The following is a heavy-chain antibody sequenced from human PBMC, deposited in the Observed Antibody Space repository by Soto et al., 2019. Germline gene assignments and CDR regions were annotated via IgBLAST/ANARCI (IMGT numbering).Heavy chain of an antibody. CDR3: TRDSYLYYYFGY. D-gene: IGHD3-10*01. Sequence: QAPGQGLEWMRRINPGGVIRSYAQKFRGRLTMTRDTATSTVYMGLNGLRSDDTAVYYCTRDSYLYYYFGYWRQG. CDR2: INPGGVIR. J-gene: IGHJ4*02. V-gene: IGHV1-46*01.